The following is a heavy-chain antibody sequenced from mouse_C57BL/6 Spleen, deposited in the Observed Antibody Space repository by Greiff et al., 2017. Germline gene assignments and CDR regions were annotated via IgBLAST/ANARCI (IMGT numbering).Heavy chain of an antibody. CDR3: ARYYYGSSYPHWYFDV. Sequence: QVQLQQSGAELVKPGASVKMSCKASGYTFTSYWITWVKQRPGQGLEWIGDIYPGSGSTNYNEKFKSKATLTVDTSSSTAYMQLSSLTSEDSAVYYCARYYYGSSYPHWYFDVWGTGTTVTVS. D-gene: IGHD1-1*01. V-gene: IGHV1-55*01. J-gene: IGHJ1*03. CDR1: GYTFTSYW. CDR2: IYPGSGST.